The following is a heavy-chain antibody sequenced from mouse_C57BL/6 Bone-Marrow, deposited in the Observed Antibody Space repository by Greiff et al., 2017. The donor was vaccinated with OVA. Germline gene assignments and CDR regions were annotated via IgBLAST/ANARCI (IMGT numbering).Heavy chain of an antibody. Sequence: QVQLQQSGAELVRPGASVKLSCKASGYNFTDYYINWVKQRPGTGLEWVARIYPGRGNTYYKEKFKGKATLTAEKSSSTAYMQLSSLTSEDSAVYFCARGGYSNYLAWFAYWGQGTLVTVSA. D-gene: IGHD2-5*01. V-gene: IGHV1-76*01. J-gene: IGHJ3*01. CDR1: GYNFTDYY. CDR2: IYPGRGNT. CDR3: ARGGYSNYLAWFAY.